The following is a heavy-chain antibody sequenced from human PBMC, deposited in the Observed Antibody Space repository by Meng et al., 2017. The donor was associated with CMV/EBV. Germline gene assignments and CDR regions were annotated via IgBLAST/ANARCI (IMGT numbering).Heavy chain of an antibody. V-gene: IGHV3-48*03. D-gene: IGHD2-2*01. CDR2: IGSGGYNI. CDR3: ARDKVVVVPAPLFGMDV. J-gene: IGHJ6*02. CDR1: GFTFSTYE. Sequence: LSLTCVGSGFTFSTYEMNWVRQAPGKGLEWIAYIGSGGYNIYYADSVKGRFTISRDNAENSMYLQMNSLRAEDTAVYYCARDKVVVVPAPLFGMDVWGQGTTVTVSS.